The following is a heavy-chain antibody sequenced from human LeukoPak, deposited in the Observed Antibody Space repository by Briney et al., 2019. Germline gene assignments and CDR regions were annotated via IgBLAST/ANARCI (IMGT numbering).Heavy chain of an antibody. CDR3: ARHDYGDRDY. Sequence: PSETLSLTCTVSGGSISSYYWSWIRQPPGKGLEWIGYIYDSGSTYYNPSLKSRVTISADTSKNQFSLKLSSVTAADTAVYYCARHDYGDRDYWGQGTLVTVSS. D-gene: IGHD4-17*01. J-gene: IGHJ4*02. CDR1: GGSISSYY. V-gene: IGHV4-59*08. CDR2: IYDSGST.